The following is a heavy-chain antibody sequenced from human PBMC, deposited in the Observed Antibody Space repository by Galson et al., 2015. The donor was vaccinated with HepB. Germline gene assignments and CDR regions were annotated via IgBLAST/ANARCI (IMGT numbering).Heavy chain of an antibody. CDR3: ARSPEPYYYYDSSGSGGTFDY. V-gene: IGHV3-30*03. J-gene: IGHJ4*02. CDR1: GFTFSSYG. CDR2: ISYDGSNK. D-gene: IGHD3-22*01. Sequence: SLRLSCADSGFTFSSYGMHWVRQAPGKGLEWVAVISYDGSNKYYADSVKGRFTISRDNSKNTLYLQMNSLRAEDTAVYYCARSPEPYYYYDSSGSGGTFDYWGQGTLVTVSS.